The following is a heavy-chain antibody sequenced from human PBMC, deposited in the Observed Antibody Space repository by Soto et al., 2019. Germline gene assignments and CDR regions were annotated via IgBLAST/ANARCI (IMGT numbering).Heavy chain of an antibody. Sequence: SVKVSCKASGGTFSSYTISWVRQAPGQGLEWMGRIIPILGIANYAQKFQGRVTITADKSTSTAYMELSSLRSEDTAVYYCARGQDSYCSSTSCYADFDYWGQGTLVTVSS. CDR2: IIPILGIA. CDR3: ARGQDSYCSSTSCYADFDY. J-gene: IGHJ4*02. CDR1: GGTFSSYT. D-gene: IGHD2-2*01. V-gene: IGHV1-69*02.